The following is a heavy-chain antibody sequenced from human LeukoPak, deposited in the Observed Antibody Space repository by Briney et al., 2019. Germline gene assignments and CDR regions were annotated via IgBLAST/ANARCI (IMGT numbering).Heavy chain of an antibody. CDR1: GFTFRSYW. J-gene: IGHJ6*04. V-gene: IGHV3-7*01. CDR3: GRWGLKMVRGVINNYCVRDV. D-gene: IGHD3-10*01. Sequence: PGGSLRLSCAASGFTFRSYWMSCVRQAPGKGLEWVANIKQDGSEKYYVDSVKGRFTISRDNAKNSLDLQMNSLTADDRAVYYWGRWGLKMVRGVINNYCVRDVWAKGTRV. CDR2: IKQDGSEK.